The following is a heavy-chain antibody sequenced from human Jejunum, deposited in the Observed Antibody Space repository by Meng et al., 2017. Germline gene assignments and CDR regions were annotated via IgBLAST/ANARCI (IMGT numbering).Heavy chain of an antibody. D-gene: IGHD4-17*01. CDR1: GFTFRSYI. CDR3: AKRPFNGEYYFDN. V-gene: IGHV3-23*01. Sequence: GESLKISCAASGFTFRSYIMSWVRQAPGKGLEWVSGISAGGGTTYYADSVKGRFTISRDNSENTLLLQVNSLRVEDTAVYYCAKRPFNGEYYFDNWGQGTLVTVSS. CDR2: ISAGGGTT. J-gene: IGHJ4*02.